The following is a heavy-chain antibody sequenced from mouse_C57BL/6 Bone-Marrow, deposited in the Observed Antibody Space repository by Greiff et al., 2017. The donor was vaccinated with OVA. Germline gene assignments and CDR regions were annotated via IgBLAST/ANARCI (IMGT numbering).Heavy chain of an antibody. J-gene: IGHJ1*03. CDR2: IHPSDSDT. CDR3: AISYGSNWYFDV. D-gene: IGHD1-1*01. Sequence: VQLQQPGAKLVKPGASVKVSCKASGYTFTSYWMHWVKQRPGQGLEWIGRIHPSDSDTNYNQKFKGKATLTVDKSSSTAYMQLSSLTSEDSAVYYCAISYGSNWYFDVWGTGTTVTVSS. V-gene: IGHV1-74*01. CDR1: GYTFTSYW.